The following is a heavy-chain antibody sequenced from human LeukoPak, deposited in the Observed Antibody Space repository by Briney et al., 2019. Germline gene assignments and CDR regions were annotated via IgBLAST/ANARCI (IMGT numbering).Heavy chain of an antibody. CDR3: ARVGLDDYDFWSGYSY. CDR1: GYTFTGYY. Sequence: GASVKVSCKASGYTFTGYYMHWVRQAPGQGLEWMGWINPNSGGTNYAQKFQGRVTMTRDTSISTAYMELSRLRSDDTAVYYCARVGLDDYDFWSGYSYWGQGTLVTVSS. J-gene: IGHJ4*02. V-gene: IGHV1-2*02. D-gene: IGHD3-3*01. CDR2: INPNSGGT.